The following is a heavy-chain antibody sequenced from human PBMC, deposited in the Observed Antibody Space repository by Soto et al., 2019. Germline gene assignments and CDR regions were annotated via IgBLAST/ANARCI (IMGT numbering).Heavy chain of an antibody. V-gene: IGHV4-61*01. J-gene: IGHJ5*02. CDR3: ARENRVFLNCFDP. CDR1: GGSVNSDTYY. CDR2: IYYSGMT. Sequence: PSETLSLTCTVSGGSVNSDTYYWSWIRHPPGKGLEWIGSIYYSGMTNYNPSLKSRVTISVDTSKNQFSLKLSSVTAADTAVYYCARENRVFLNCFDPWGQGTVVTVSS.